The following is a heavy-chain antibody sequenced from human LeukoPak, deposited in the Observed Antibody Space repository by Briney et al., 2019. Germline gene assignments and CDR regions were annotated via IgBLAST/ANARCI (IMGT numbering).Heavy chain of an antibody. V-gene: IGHV1-69*13. CDR2: IIPIFGTA. D-gene: IGHD5-12*01. J-gene: IGHJ4*02. CDR3: ARVGSGYSGYDYGISDY. CDR1: GGTFSSYA. Sequence: SVKVSCKASGGTFSSYAISWVRQAPGQGLEWMGGIIPIFGTANYAQKFQGRVTITADESTSTAYMELSSLRSEDTAVYYCARVGSGYSGYDYGISDYWGQGTLVTVSS.